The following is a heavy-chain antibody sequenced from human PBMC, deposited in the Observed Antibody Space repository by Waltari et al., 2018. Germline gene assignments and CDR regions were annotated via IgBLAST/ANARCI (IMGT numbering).Heavy chain of an antibody. CDR2: INHSGST. CDR1: GGSFSGYS. D-gene: IGHD1-20*01. J-gene: IGHJ5*02. V-gene: IGHV4-34*01. Sequence: QVQLQQWGAGLLKPSEPLSLTYAVYGGSFSGYSWSWIRQPPGKGLEWIGEINHSGSTDYNPSLKSRVTISVDTSKNQFSLKLSSVTAADTAVYYCARRRRYNWNDGLDPWGQGTLVTVSS. CDR3: ARRRRYNWNDGLDP.